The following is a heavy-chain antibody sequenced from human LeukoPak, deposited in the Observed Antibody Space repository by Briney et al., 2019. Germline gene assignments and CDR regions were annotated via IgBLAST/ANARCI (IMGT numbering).Heavy chain of an antibody. J-gene: IGHJ6*03. CDR2: TYYRSKWYN. D-gene: IGHD5-24*01. V-gene: IGHV6-1*01. CDR3: ARTRYNPPYYYYYMDV. CDR1: GDSVSSNSAA. Sequence: SQTLSLTCAISGDSVSSNSAAWNWIRQSPSRGLEWLGRTYYRSKWYNDYAVSVKSRITINPDTSKNQSSLQLNSVTPEDTAVYYCARTRYNPPYYYYYMDVWGKGTTVTVSS.